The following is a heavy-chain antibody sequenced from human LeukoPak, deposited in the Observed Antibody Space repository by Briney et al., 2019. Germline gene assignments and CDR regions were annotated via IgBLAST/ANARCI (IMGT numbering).Heavy chain of an antibody. D-gene: IGHD3-22*01. CDR3: ARGGAVIIDPSLGWFDP. J-gene: IGHJ5*02. CDR1: GFTFKSYT. CDR2: TSYDGSDK. V-gene: IGHV3-30*04. Sequence: GGSLRLSCTASGFTFKSYTIHWVRHAPGKGLEWVALTSYDGSDKYKADSVKGRFTISRDNSKNTVYLQMNSLRVEDTAVYYCARGGAVIIDPSLGWFDPWGQGTLVTVSS.